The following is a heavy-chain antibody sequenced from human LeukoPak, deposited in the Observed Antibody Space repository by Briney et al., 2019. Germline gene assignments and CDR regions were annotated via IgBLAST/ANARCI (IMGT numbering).Heavy chain of an antibody. D-gene: IGHD3-9*01. CDR3: ARDGDFGWLLYHLFDY. V-gene: IGHV3-21*01. Sequence: PGGSLRLSCAASGFTFSSYSMNWVRQAPGKGLEWVSSISSSSSYIYYADSVKGRFTISRDNAKNSLYLQMNSLRAEDTAVYYCARDGDFGWLLYHLFDYWGQGTLVTVSS. CDR2: ISSSSSYI. CDR1: GFTFSSYS. J-gene: IGHJ4*02.